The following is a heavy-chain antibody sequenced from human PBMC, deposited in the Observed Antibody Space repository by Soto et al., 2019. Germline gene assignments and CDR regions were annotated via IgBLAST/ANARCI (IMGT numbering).Heavy chain of an antibody. CDR1: GFTFRSYG. J-gene: IGHJ6*02. D-gene: IGHD3-22*01. CDR2: ISYDGNNK. V-gene: IGHV3-30*18. CDR3: AKGLDSSGYYWGMDV. Sequence: QVQLVESGGGVVQPGRSLRLSCAASGFTFRSYGMHWVRQAPGKGLGWVAIISYDGNNKYYADSVKGRFTISRDNSKNTLYLQMNSLRAEDTAVYYCAKGLDSSGYYWGMDVWGQGTTVTVSS.